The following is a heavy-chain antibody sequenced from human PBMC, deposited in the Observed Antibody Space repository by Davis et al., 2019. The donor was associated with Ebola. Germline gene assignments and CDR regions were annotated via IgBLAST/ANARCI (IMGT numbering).Heavy chain of an antibody. CDR3: ARQPKYYGAGRNEYYNYVMDV. CDR2: INHSGST. D-gene: IGHD3-10*01. J-gene: IGHJ6*02. CDR1: GGSFSGYY. Sequence: PSETLSLTCAVYGGSFSGYYWSWIRQPPGKGLEWIGEINHSGSTNYNPSLKSRVTISVDTSNNQFSLRLSSVTAADTAVYYCARQPKYYGAGRNEYYNYVMDVWGQGTTVTVSS. V-gene: IGHV4-34*01.